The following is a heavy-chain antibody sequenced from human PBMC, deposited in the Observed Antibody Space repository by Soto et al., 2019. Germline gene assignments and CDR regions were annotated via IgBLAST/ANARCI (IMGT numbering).Heavy chain of an antibody. CDR2: IYSGGST. J-gene: IGHJ4*01. CDR3: PRRGAVAGSYGY. D-gene: IGHD6-19*01. V-gene: IGHV3-66*04. Sequence: EVQLVESGGGLVQPGGSLRLSCAASGFTVGSNYMNWVRQAPGKGLEWVSVIYSGGSTYYADSVKGRFTISRDTTKNTPYLRMNSLRAEATAVSYCPRRGAVAGSYGYWGYGTLVTVS. CDR1: GFTVGSNY.